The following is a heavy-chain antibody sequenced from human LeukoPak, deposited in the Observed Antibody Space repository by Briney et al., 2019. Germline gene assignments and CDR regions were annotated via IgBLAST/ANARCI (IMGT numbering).Heavy chain of an antibody. CDR3: ARDINYYYDSSGYYDYFDY. CDR2: ISAYNGNT. D-gene: IGHD3-22*01. V-gene: IGHV1-18*01. Sequence: RASVKVSCKASGYTFTNYGMSWVRQAPGQGLEWMVWISAYNGNTKYAQKLQGRVTMTTDTSTSTAYMELRSLRSDDTAVYYCARDINYYYDSSGYYDYFDYWGQGTLVTVSS. CDR1: GYTFTNYG. J-gene: IGHJ4*02.